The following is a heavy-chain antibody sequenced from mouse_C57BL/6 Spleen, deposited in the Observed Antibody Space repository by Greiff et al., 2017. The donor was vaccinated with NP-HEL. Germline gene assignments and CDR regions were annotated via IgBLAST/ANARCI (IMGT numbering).Heavy chain of an antibody. D-gene: IGHD2-2*01. CDR1: GYTFTSYW. J-gene: IGHJ4*01. CDR3: ARVGYGYDGYAMDY. Sequence: VQLQQSGAELVRPGTSVKLSCKASGYTFTSYWMHWVKQRPGQGLEWIGVIDPSDSYTNYNQKFKGKATLTVDTSSSTAYMQLSSLTSEDSAVYYCARVGYGYDGYAMDYWGQGTSVTVSS. CDR2: IDPSDSYT. V-gene: IGHV1-59*01.